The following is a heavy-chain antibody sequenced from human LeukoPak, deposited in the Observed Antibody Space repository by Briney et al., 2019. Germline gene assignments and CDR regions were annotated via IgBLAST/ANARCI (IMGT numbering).Heavy chain of an antibody. V-gene: IGHV4-61*08. D-gene: IGHD3-3*01. CDR3: ARVWSGYDYCGMDV. CDR2: IYYSGST. J-gene: IGHJ6*02. Sequence: PSETLSLTCTVSGGSISSGDYYWSWIRQPPGKGLEWIGYIYYSGSTNYNPSLKSRVTISVDTSKNQSSLKLSSVTAADTAVYYCARVWSGYDYCGMDVWGQGTTVTVSS. CDR1: GGSISSGDYY.